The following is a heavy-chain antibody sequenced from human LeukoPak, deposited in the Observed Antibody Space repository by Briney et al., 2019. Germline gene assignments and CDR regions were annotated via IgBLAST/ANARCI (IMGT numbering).Heavy chain of an antibody. CDR1: GFTFSSYS. CDR2: ISSSSSYI. Sequence: GGSLRLSCAASGFTFSSYSMNWVRQAPGEGGGWVSSISSSSSYIYYADSVKGRFTIPRENAKKSLYLEMNSLRSEDTAVYYCARTGNYYFYMDVWGKGTTVTVSS. D-gene: IGHD1-14*01. CDR3: ARTGNYYFYMDV. V-gene: IGHV3-21*01. J-gene: IGHJ6*03.